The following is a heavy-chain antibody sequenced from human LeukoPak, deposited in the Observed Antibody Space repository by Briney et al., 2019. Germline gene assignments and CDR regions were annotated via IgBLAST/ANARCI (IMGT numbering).Heavy chain of an antibody. CDR1: GYIFTGYY. CDR3: ARDDTDYYDSSGYYPTW. CDR2: IIPILGIA. D-gene: IGHD3-22*01. Sequence: SVKVSCKASGYIFTGYYMHWVRQAPGQGLEWMRRIIPILGIANYAQKFQGRVTITADKSTSTAYMELSSLRSEDTAVYYCARDDTDYYDSSGYYPTWWGQGTLVTVSS. J-gene: IGHJ4*02. V-gene: IGHV1-69*04.